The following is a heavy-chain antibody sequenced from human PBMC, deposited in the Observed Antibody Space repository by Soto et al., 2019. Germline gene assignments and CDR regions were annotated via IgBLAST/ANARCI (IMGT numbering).Heavy chain of an antibody. D-gene: IGHD4-17*01. J-gene: IGHJ3*02. CDR1: GDSMRRGDYY. CDR2: IYHTGRT. CDR3: ARDPLYDYGDLSHVFDM. Sequence: SETLSLTCTVSGDSMRRGDYYWSWIRQPPGKGLEWIGFIYHTGRTYYSPSLKGRVDISVDTSKNQFSLKLSSVTAADTAVYYCARDPLYDYGDLSHVFDMWGQGTMVTVSS. V-gene: IGHV4-30-4*01.